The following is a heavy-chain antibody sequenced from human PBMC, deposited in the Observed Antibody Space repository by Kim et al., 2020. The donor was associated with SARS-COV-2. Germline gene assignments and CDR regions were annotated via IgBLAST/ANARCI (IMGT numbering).Heavy chain of an antibody. J-gene: IGHJ4*02. CDR2: INHSGST. V-gene: IGHV4-34*01. D-gene: IGHD5-18*01. CDR3: ARRDTAMVIDY. CDR1: GGSFSGYY. Sequence: SETLSLTCAVYGGSFSGYYWSWIRQPPGKGLEWIGEINHSGSTNYNPSLKSRVTISVDTSKNQFSLKLSSVTAADTAVYYCARRDTAMVIDYWGQGTLVTVSS.